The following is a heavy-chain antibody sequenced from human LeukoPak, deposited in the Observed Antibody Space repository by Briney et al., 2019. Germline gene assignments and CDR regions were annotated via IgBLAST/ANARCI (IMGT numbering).Heavy chain of an antibody. CDR3: AKDLMRDRWFGES. V-gene: IGHV3-30*18. J-gene: IGHJ5*02. CDR2: ISYDGSNK. D-gene: IGHD3-10*01. CDR1: GFTFSSYG. Sequence: GGSLRLSCAASGFTFSSYGMHWVRQAPGKGLEWVAVISYDGSNKYYADSVKGRFTISRDTSRNTLYLQMNSLRPEDTAVYYCAKDLMRDRWFGESWGQGTLVTVSS.